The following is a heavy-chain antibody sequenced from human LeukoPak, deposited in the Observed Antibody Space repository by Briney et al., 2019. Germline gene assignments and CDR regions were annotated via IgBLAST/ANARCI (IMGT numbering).Heavy chain of an antibody. D-gene: IGHD3-3*01. V-gene: IGHV3-53*01. CDR2: IYSGGST. CDR3: ARDQSDFWSVGYYYMDV. J-gene: IGHJ6*03. CDR1: GFTVSNNY. Sequence: PGGSLRLSCAASGFTVSNNYMSWVRQAPGKGLEWVSVIYSGGSTYFADSVKGRFTLSRDFSKNTLYLQMNSLRAEDTAVYYCARDQSDFWSVGYYYMDVWGEGTTVTVSS.